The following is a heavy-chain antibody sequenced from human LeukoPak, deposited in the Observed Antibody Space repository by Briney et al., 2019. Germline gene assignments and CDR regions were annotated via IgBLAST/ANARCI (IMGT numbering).Heavy chain of an antibody. CDR1: GFTFSSYW. V-gene: IGHV3-7*01. D-gene: IGHD6-19*01. Sequence: GGSLRLSCAASGFTFSSYWMSWVRQAPGKGLEWVAYIKYDGGEKNFVGSVKGRFTISRDNAKNLVYLQMNSLRVEDTAVYYCARLLGGVAVSDSDYFDSWGQGTLVTVAS. J-gene: IGHJ4*02. CDR2: IKYDGGEK. CDR3: ARLLGGVAVSDSDYFDS.